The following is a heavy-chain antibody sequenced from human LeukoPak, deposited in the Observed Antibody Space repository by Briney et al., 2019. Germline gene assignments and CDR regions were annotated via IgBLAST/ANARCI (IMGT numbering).Heavy chain of an antibody. CDR3: ARGSDDYVWGSFVLDY. D-gene: IGHD3-16*01. CDR1: GGSISTSNYY. V-gene: IGHV4-61*05. CDR2: IYYSGST. J-gene: IGHJ4*02. Sequence: SETLSLTCTVSGGSISTSNYYWGWIRQPPGKGLEWIGYIYYSGSTNYNPSLKSRVTISVDTSKNQFSLKLSSVTAADTAVYYCARGSDDYVWGSFVLDYWGQGTLVTVSS.